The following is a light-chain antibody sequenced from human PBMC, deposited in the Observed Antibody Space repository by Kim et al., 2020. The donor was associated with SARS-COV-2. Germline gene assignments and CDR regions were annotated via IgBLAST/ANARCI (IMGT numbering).Light chain of an antibody. CDR2: QDS. CDR1: KLGDKY. J-gene: IGLJ2*01. V-gene: IGLV3-1*01. Sequence: SSELTQPPSVSVSPGQTASITCSGDKLGDKYACWYQQKPGQSPVLVIYQDSKRPSGIPERFSGSNSGNTATLTISGTQAMDEADYYCQAWDSSTVVFGGGTKVTVL. CDR3: QAWDSSTVV.